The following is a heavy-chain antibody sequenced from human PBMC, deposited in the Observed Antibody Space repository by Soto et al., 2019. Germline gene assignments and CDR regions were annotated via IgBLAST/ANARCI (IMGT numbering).Heavy chain of an antibody. Sequence: SVKVSCKASGGTFSSYGISWVRQAPGQGLEWMGGIIPIFGTANYAQKFQGRVTITADESTSTAYMELSSLRSEDTAVYYCARVGWNYDYYYYGMDVWGQGTTVTVSS. J-gene: IGHJ6*02. V-gene: IGHV1-69*13. CDR2: IIPIFGTA. CDR1: GGTFSSYG. D-gene: IGHD1-7*01. CDR3: ARVGWNYDYYYYGMDV.